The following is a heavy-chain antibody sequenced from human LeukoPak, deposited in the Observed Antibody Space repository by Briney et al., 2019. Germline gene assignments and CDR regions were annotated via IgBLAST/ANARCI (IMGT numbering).Heavy chain of an antibody. V-gene: IGHV3-21*04. CDR2: ISSSSSYI. D-gene: IGHD3-3*01. CDR3: ARDITIFGVVTTFYYYYYYGMDV. J-gene: IGHJ6*02. CDR1: GFTFSSYS. Sequence: GGSLRLSCAASGFTFSSYSMNWVRQAPGKGLEWVSSISSSSSYIYYADSVKGRFTISRDNAKDSLYLQMNSLRAEDTAVYYCARDITIFGVVTTFYYYYYYGMDVWGQGTTVTVSS.